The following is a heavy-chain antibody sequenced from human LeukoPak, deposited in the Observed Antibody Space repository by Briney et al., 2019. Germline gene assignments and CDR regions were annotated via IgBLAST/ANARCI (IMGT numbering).Heavy chain of an antibody. V-gene: IGHV1-24*01. CDR1: GYTLTELS. D-gene: IGHD3-16*02. CDR2: VEPEDGET. J-gene: IGHJ3*02. Sequence: ASVKVSCKVSGYTLTELSMHWVRQAPGKGLEWMGGVEPEDGETIYAQKFQGRVTMTEDTSTDTAYMELSSLRSEDTAVYYCARVGIIAETYAFDIWGQGTMVTVSS. CDR3: ARVGIIAETYAFDI.